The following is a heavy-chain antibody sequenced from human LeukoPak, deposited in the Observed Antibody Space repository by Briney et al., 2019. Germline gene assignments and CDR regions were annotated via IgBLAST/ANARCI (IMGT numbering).Heavy chain of an antibody. CDR3: ARPLKGGDAFDI. D-gene: IGHD3-16*01. CDR1: GFTFSSHG. Sequence: GGTLRLSCAASGFTFSSHGMNWVRQAPGKGLEWVSGISPSGGITYYTDSVKGRFTISRDNSKNTQSLQMNSLRAEDTAVYYCARPLKGGDAFDIWGQGTMVTVSS. CDR2: ISPSGGIT. V-gene: IGHV3-23*01. J-gene: IGHJ3*02.